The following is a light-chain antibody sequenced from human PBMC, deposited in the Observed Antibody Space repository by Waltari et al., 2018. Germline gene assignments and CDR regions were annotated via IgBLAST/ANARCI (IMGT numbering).Light chain of an antibody. V-gene: IGLV2-14*03. Sequence: QSALTQPASVSGSPGQSITISCTATSRDVGAYNYVSWYQQHPGKAPKLMIFDVSNRPSGVSNRFSGSKSGNTASLTISGLQAEDEADYYCSSYISSSTLELFGGGTSLTVL. J-gene: IGLJ2*01. CDR3: SSYISSSTLEL. CDR1: SRDVGAYNY. CDR2: DVS.